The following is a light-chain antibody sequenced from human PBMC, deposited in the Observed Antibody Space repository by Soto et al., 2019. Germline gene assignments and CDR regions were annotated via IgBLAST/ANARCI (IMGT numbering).Light chain of an antibody. V-gene: IGKV1-17*01. Sequence: DLQMTQSPSSLSASVGDRVTITCRASQGIGNKLGWYQQKPGKAPKRIIYGASTLQSGVQSRFSGSASGTASTLTISSLQPEDFATYYGLHLSSSHHTSGGGTKVVIK. CDR2: GAS. CDR1: QGIGNK. CDR3: LHLSSSHHT. J-gene: IGKJ4*01.